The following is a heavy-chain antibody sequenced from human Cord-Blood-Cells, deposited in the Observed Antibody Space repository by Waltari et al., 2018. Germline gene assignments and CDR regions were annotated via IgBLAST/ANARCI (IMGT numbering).Heavy chain of an antibody. CDR1: GGTFSSYA. CDR3: ARDRLGYCSSTSCYYFDY. Sequence: QVQLVQSGAEVKKPGSSVKVSCKASGGTFSSYAISWVRQAPGQGLEWMGGIIPSFGTANYAQKCQGRFTITADESTSTAYMELSSLRSEDTAVYYCARDRLGYCSSTSCYYFDYWGQGTLVTVSS. J-gene: IGHJ4*02. V-gene: IGHV1-69*01. D-gene: IGHD2-2*01. CDR2: IIPSFGTA.